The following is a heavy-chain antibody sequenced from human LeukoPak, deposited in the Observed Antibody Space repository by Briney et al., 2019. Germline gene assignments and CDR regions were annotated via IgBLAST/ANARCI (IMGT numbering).Heavy chain of an antibody. V-gene: IGHV4-34*01. J-gene: IGHJ4*02. CDR2: INHSGST. D-gene: IGHD3-16*02. CDR1: GGSFSGYY. CDR3: ARARRYDYVWGSYQLDY. Sequence: SETLSLTCAVYGGSFSGYYWSWIRQPPGKGLEWIGEINHSGSTNYNPSLKSRVTISVDTSKNQFSLKLSSVTAADTAVYYCARARRYDYVWGSYQLDYWGQGTLVTVS.